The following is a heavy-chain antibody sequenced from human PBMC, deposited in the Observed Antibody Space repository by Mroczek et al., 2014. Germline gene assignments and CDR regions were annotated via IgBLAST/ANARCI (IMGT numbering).Heavy chain of an antibody. CDR2: IYYSGST. CDR1: GGSISSGDYY. D-gene: IGHD3-22*01. J-gene: IGHJ4*02. CDR3: ARGGXRSDSSGYYYGAPDY. Sequence: QVQLQESGPGLVKPSQTLSLTCTVSGGSISSGDYYWSWIRQPPGKGLEWIGYIYYSGSTYYNPSLKSRVTISVDTSKNQFSLKLSSVTAADTAVYYCARGGXRSDSSGYYYGAPDYWGQGTLVTVSS. V-gene: IGHV4-30-4*01.